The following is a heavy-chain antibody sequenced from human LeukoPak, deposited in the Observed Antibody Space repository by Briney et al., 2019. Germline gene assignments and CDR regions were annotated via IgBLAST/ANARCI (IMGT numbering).Heavy chain of an antibody. V-gene: IGHV1-2*06. CDR3: ATETTGTALY. CDR2: INPNSGGT. Sequence: ASVKVSCKASGYTFTGYYMHWLRQAPVQGLEWMGRINPNSGGTNYAQKFQGRVTMTRDTSISTAYMELSRLRSDDTAVYYCATETTGTALYWGQGTLVTVSS. D-gene: IGHD3-9*01. CDR1: GYTFTGYY. J-gene: IGHJ4*02.